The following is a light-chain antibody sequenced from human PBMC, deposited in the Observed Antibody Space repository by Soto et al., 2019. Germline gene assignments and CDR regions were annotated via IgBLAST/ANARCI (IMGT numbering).Light chain of an antibody. Sequence: EIVLTQSPVTLSLSPGERATLSCRASQSVRTYLAWYQVKPGQAPRLLIYDASRRASGVPARFSGSGSGTDFTLTISSLEPEDSAVYYCQQYDNWPITFGQGTRLEIK. J-gene: IGKJ5*01. V-gene: IGKV3-11*01. CDR2: DAS. CDR1: QSVRTY. CDR3: QQYDNWPIT.